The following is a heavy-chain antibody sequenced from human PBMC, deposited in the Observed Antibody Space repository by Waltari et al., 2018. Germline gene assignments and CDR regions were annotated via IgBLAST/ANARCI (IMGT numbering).Heavy chain of an antibody. D-gene: IGHD3-9*01. CDR3: ARDPRGHYDILTGYYYYYYGMDV. CDR1: GFTFSSYE. Sequence: EVQLVESGGGLVQPGGSLRLSCAASGFTFSSYEMNWVRPAPGKGLEWVSYISSSGSTIYYADSVKGRFTISRDNAKNSLYLQMNSLRAEDTAVYYCARDPRGHYDILTGYYYYYYGMDVWGQGTTVTVSS. J-gene: IGHJ6*02. V-gene: IGHV3-48*03. CDR2: ISSSGSTI.